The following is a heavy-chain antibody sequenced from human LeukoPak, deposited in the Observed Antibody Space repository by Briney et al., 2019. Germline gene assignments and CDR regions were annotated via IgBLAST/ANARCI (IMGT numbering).Heavy chain of an antibody. D-gene: IGHD2-2*01. V-gene: IGHV1-18*01. Sequence: ASVKVSCKASGYTFTSYGISWVRQASGQGLEWMGWISAYNGNTNYAQKLQGRVTMTTDTSTSTAYMELRSLRSDDTAVYYCARDEGPYCSSTSCYFDYWGQGTLVTVSS. CDR1: GYTFTSYG. CDR3: ARDEGPYCSSTSCYFDY. CDR2: ISAYNGNT. J-gene: IGHJ4*02.